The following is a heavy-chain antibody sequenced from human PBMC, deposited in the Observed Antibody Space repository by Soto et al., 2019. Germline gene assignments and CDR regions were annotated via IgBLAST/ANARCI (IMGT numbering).Heavy chain of an antibody. CDR2: FDPEDGET. D-gene: IGHD6-19*01. CDR1: GYTLTELS. CDR3: ATVRGHVAVAVQYYFDY. Sequence: ASVKVSCKVSGYTLTELSMHWVRQAPGKGFEWMGGFDPEDGETIYAQKFQGRVTMTEDTSTDTAYMELSSLRSEDTAVYYCATVRGHVAVAVQYYFDYWGQGTLVTVSS. V-gene: IGHV1-24*01. J-gene: IGHJ4*02.